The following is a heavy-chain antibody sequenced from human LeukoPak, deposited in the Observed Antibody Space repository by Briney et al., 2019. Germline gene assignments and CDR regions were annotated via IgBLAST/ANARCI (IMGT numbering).Heavy chain of an antibody. CDR1: GFTFSSYA. CDR3: ARITWDTDRGWFDP. CDR2: VGLNISGSGTST. J-gene: IGHJ5*02. V-gene: IGHV3-23*01. D-gene: IGHD5-24*01. Sequence: GGSLRLSCAASGFTFSSYAMTWVRQAPGKGLEWVSSVGLNISGSGTSTYYTDSLKGRFTISRDNSKNTLYLQMNSLRVEDTAVYYCARITWDTDRGWFDPWGQGVLVTVSS.